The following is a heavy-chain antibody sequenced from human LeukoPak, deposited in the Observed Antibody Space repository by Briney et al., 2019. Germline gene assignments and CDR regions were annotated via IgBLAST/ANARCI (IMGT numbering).Heavy chain of an antibody. Sequence: PSETLSLTCAVYGGSFSGYYWSWIRQPPGKGLEWIGEINHSGSTNYNPSLKSRVTISVDTSKNQFSLKLSSVTAADTAVYYCARGLPSIAAQRTNWFDPWGQGTLVTVSS. CDR2: INHSGST. CDR3: ARGLPSIAAQRTNWFDP. CDR1: GGSFSGYY. D-gene: IGHD6-6*01. J-gene: IGHJ5*02. V-gene: IGHV4-34*01.